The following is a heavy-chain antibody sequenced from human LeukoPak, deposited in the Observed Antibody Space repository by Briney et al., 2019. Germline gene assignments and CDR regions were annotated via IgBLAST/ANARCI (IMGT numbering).Heavy chain of an antibody. J-gene: IGHJ5*02. D-gene: IGHD6-13*01. V-gene: IGHV1-18*01. CDR2: ISAYNGNT. CDR1: GYTFTSYG. Sequence: ASVKVSCKASGYTFTSYGISWVRQAPGQGLEWMGWISAYNGNTNYAQKLQGRVTMTTDTSTSTAYMELRSLRSDDTAVYYCVRLSSSWGDNWFDPWGQGTLVTVSS. CDR3: VRLSSSWGDNWFDP.